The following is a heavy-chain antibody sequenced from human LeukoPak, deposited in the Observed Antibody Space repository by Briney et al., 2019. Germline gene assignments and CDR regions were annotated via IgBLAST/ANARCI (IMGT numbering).Heavy chain of an antibody. J-gene: IGHJ4*02. D-gene: IGHD1-7*01. CDR3: ARLAGTTSFFDS. Sequence: SETLSLTCEVSGGSIRSYYWSWVRQPPGKGLELIGYIYYSGSTSYNPSLKSRVTISVDTSKNQFSLKLSSVTAADTAVYYCARLAGTTSFFDSWGQGTLVTVSS. V-gene: IGHV4-59*08. CDR2: IYYSGST. CDR1: GGSIRSYY.